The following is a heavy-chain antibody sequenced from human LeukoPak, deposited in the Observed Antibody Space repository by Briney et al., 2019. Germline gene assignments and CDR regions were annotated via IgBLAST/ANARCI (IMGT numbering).Heavy chain of an antibody. CDR2: IYSSGST. CDR3: ARDRTPKYGNDAFEI. J-gene: IGHJ3*02. Sequence: PSETLSLTCTVSGGAISGYYWSWIRQPAGKGLEWIGRIYSSGSTNYNTSLKSRVTMSVDTSKSQFSLKLSSVTAADTAVYYCARDRTPKYGNDAFEIWGQGTMVTVSS. D-gene: IGHD2-2*01. CDR1: GGAISGYY. V-gene: IGHV4-4*07.